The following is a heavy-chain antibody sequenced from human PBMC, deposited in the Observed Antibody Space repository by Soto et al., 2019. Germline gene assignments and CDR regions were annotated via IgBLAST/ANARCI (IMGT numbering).Heavy chain of an antibody. Sequence: QVQLVQSGAEVKKPGASVKVSCKASGYTFTSYDIHWVRQATGQGLEWMGWMNPNSGNTGYAQKFQGRVTMTRNTSISTAYMELSSLRSEDTAVYFCASSLVLSNPNWFDPWGQGTLVTVSS. J-gene: IGHJ5*02. CDR1: GYTFTSYD. D-gene: IGHD2-15*01. V-gene: IGHV1-8*01. CDR3: ASSLVLSNPNWFDP. CDR2: MNPNSGNT.